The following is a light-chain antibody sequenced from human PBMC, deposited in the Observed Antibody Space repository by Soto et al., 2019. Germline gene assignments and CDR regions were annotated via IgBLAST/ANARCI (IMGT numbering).Light chain of an antibody. J-gene: IGKJ4*01. CDR3: QQYNSDSPLT. Sequence: DIQMTQSPSTLSASVGDRVTITCRASQSISSWLAWYQQKPGKAPKLLIYDASSLESGVPSRFSGSGSGTEFTLTISSLQPDDVATYYCQQYNSDSPLTFGGGTKVDIK. V-gene: IGKV1-5*01. CDR2: DAS. CDR1: QSISSW.